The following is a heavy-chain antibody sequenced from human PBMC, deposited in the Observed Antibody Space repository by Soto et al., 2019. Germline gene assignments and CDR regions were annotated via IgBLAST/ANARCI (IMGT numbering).Heavy chain of an antibody. D-gene: IGHD3-10*01. CDR1: GGSISSYY. Sequence: PSETLSLTCTVSGGSISSYYWSWIRQPPGKRLEWIGSIYYSGSSNYNPSLKSRVTISVDTSKNQFSLRLTSVTAADTAVYYCAKGGSGSYSNAFDIWGQGTMVTFSS. CDR3: AKGGSGSYSNAFDI. V-gene: IGHV4-59*01. CDR2: IYYSGSS. J-gene: IGHJ3*02.